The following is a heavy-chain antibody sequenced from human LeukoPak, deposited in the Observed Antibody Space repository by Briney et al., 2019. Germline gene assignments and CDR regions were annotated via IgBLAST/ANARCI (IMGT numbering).Heavy chain of an antibody. CDR3: AKDQASSGWYYDY. J-gene: IGHJ4*02. D-gene: IGHD6-19*01. V-gene: IGHV3-30*18. CDR2: ISYDGSDK. CDR1: GFTFSSDG. Sequence: GGSLRLSCAGSGFTFSSDGKHWVRQAPGTGLERVAVISYDGSDKYYADSVKGRFTISRDNSKNTLYLQMNTLRAEDTAVYYCAKDQASSGWYYDYWGQGTLVTVSS.